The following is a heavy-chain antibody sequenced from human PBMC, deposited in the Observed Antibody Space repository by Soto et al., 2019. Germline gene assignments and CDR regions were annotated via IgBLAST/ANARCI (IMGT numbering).Heavy chain of an antibody. V-gene: IGHV1-2*02. J-gene: IGHJ4*02. Sequence: ASVKVSCKASGYTFTGYYMHWVRQAPGQGLEWMGWINPNSGGTNYAQKFQGRVTMTRDTSISTAYMELSSLRAEDTAVYYCAKDLIDYSNSYFDYWGQGTLVTVSS. D-gene: IGHD4-4*01. CDR3: AKDLIDYSNSYFDY. CDR2: INPNSGGT. CDR1: GYTFTGYY.